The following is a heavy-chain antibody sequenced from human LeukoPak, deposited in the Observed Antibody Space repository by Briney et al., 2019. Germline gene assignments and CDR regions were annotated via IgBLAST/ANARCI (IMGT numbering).Heavy chain of an antibody. J-gene: IGHJ4*02. CDR1: GLTFSSYG. D-gene: IGHD3-10*01. CDR3: AKGSSETMVELGY. V-gene: IGHV3-30*18. Sequence: PGGSLRLSCAASGLTFSSYGMHWVRQAPGKGLEWVAVISYDGSNKYYADSVKGRFTISRDNSKNTLYLQMNSLRAEDTAVYYCAKGSSETMVELGYWGQGTLVTVSS. CDR2: ISYDGSNK.